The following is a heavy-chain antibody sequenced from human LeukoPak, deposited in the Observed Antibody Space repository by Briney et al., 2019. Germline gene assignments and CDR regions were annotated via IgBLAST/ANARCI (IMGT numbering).Heavy chain of an antibody. D-gene: IGHD4-23*01. J-gene: IGHJ4*02. Sequence: SETLSLTCAVHGGSFSGYHWNWIRQSPGKGLEWIGEINDRGHTNYNPSLESRITISVDTSKKQFSLNLSSVTAADTAVYYCARGPTTVVTTPYYFDFWGQGTLVTVSS. CDR1: GGSFSGYH. CDR3: ARGPTTVVTTPYYFDF. V-gene: IGHV4-34*01. CDR2: INDRGHT.